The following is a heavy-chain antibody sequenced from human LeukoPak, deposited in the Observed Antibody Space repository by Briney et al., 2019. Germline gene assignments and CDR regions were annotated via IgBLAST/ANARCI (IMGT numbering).Heavy chain of an antibody. CDR1: GFTFSSYS. Sequence: PGGSLRLSCAASGFTFSSYSMNWVRQAPGKGLEWVGRIKSKTDGGTRDYAAPVKGRFTISRDDSKNTLYLQMNSLKTEDTAVYYCTTFDYAAFLIWGQGTMVTVSS. J-gene: IGHJ3*02. V-gene: IGHV3-15*01. D-gene: IGHD4/OR15-4a*01. CDR2: IKSKTDGGTR. CDR3: TTFDYAAFLI.